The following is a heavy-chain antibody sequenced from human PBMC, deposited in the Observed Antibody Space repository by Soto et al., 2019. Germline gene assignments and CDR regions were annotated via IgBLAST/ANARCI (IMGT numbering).Heavy chain of an antibody. CDR1: GGSISNRSYY. CDR2: IYYSGST. D-gene: IGHD4-17*01. J-gene: IGHJ4*02. V-gene: IGHV4-39*01. Sequence: ASETLSLTWTVSGGSISNRSYYRGWIRQPPGKGLEWIGSIYYSGSTYYNPSLKSRVTISVDTSKNQFSLKLSSVTAADTAVYYCARRVTTVTKRGFDYWGQGTLVTVSS. CDR3: ARRVTTVTKRGFDY.